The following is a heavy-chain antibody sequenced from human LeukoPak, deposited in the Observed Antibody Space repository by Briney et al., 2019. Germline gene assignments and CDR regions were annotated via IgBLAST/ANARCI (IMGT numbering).Heavy chain of an antibody. V-gene: IGHV3-23*01. D-gene: IGHD3-22*01. CDR1: GFTFSGYA. CDR2: IGVSGGST. Sequence: GGSLRLSCAASGFTFSGYAMTWVRQAPGKGLEWVSPIGVSGGSTFYADSVKGRFTNSRDNSKNTLYLQMNSLRVEDTAVYYCAKGYYDSTGYPLRPSFDYWGQGTLVTVSS. CDR3: AKGYYDSTGYPLRPSFDY. J-gene: IGHJ4*02.